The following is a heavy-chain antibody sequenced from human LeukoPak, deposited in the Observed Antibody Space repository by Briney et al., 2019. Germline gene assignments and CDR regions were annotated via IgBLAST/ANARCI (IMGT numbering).Heavy chain of an antibody. Sequence: EGSLRLSCAASGFTFSSYSMNWVRQAPGKGLEWVSSISSSSSYIYYADSMKGRFTISRDNAKNSLYLQMNSLRAEDTAVYYCARGRPFMDVWGKGTTVTVSS. J-gene: IGHJ6*03. V-gene: IGHV3-21*01. CDR3: ARGRPFMDV. CDR1: GFTFSSYS. D-gene: IGHD2-15*01. CDR2: ISSSSSYI.